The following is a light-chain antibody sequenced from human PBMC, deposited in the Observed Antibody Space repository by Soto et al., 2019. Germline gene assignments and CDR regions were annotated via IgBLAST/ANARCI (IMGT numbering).Light chain of an antibody. J-gene: IGKJ5*01. V-gene: IGKV3-11*01. Sequence: EIVLTQSPATLSLCPGERATLSCRASQSVSSYLAWYQQKPGQAPRLLIYDASNRATGIPARFSGSGSGTDFTLTIRSLEPEDFAVYYCQHRSNWPITFGQGTRLEIK. CDR3: QHRSNWPIT. CDR1: QSVSSY. CDR2: DAS.